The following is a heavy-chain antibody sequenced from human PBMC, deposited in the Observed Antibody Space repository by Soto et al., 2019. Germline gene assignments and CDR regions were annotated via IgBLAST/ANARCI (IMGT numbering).Heavy chain of an antibody. V-gene: IGHV6-1*01. Sequence: SQTSSLTCAISGDSVSSTSAAWSWIRQSPSRGLEWLGRTYYRSKWYSDYAVSVKSRITINPDTSKNQFSLQLNSVTPEDTAVYYCARGSYYSGWVWGQGTLVTVSS. J-gene: IGHJ4*02. CDR3: ARGSYYSGWV. CDR2: TYYRSKWYS. D-gene: IGHD6-19*01. CDR1: GDSVSSTSAA.